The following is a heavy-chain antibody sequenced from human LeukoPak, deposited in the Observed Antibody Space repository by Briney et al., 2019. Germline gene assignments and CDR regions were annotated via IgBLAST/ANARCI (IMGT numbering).Heavy chain of an antibody. CDR2: ISGSGGST. CDR3: AKEAVGSRTNYNWFDP. V-gene: IGHV3-23*01. CDR1: GFTFSSYA. D-gene: IGHD6-13*01. J-gene: IGHJ5*02. Sequence: GGSLRLSCAASGFTFSSYAMSWVRQAPGKGLEWGSSISGSGGSTYYADSVKGRFTISRDNSKNTLYLQMNSLRAEDTAVYYCAKEAVGSRTNYNWFDPWGQGTLVTVSS.